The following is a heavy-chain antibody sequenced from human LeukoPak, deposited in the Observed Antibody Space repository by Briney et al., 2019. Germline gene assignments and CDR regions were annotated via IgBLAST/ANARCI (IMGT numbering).Heavy chain of an antibody. Sequence: GESLKISCKGSGYSFTSYWIGWVRQMPGKGLEWMGIIYPGDSDTRYSPSFQGQVTISADKSISTAYLQWSSLKASDIAMYYCARRVDYGGNSRAFDIWGQGTMVTVSS. V-gene: IGHV5-51*01. CDR3: ARRVDYGGNSRAFDI. CDR2: IYPGDSDT. D-gene: IGHD4-23*01. CDR1: GYSFTSYW. J-gene: IGHJ3*02.